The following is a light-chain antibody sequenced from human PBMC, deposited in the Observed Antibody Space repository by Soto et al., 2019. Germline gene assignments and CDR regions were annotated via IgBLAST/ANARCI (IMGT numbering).Light chain of an antibody. CDR2: GAS. Sequence: EVVLTQSPGTLSLSPGERATLSCKSSQSISSSSLAWYQQRPGQAPRLLIYGASTRATGIPDRFSGSGSGTDFTLSISRLEPEDFAVYYCQQYGGSPYTFGQGTKLEIK. CDR3: QQYGGSPYT. J-gene: IGKJ2*01. CDR1: QSISSSS. V-gene: IGKV3-20*01.